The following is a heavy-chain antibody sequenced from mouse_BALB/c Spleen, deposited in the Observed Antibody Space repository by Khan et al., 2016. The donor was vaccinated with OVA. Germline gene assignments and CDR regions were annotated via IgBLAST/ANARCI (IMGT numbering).Heavy chain of an antibody. CDR2: ITYSGST. V-gene: IGHV3-2*02. CDR3: AMGRTY. D-gene: IGHD4-1*01. Sequence: EVQLVESGPGLVKPSQSLSLTCTVTGYSITSDYAWNWIRQFPGNKLEWMGYITYSGSTSYNPSLKSRISITRDTSKNQFFLQLNSVTTEDTATYSCAMGRTYWGQGTLGTVSA. CDR1: GYSITSDYA. J-gene: IGHJ3*01.